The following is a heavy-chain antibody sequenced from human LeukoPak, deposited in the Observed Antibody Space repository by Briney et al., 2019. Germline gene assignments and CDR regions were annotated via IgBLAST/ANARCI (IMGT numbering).Heavy chain of an antibody. CDR1: GYTFTGYY. CDR3: ARDLGVAVAGYYNYGMDV. J-gene: IGHJ6*02. Sequence: ASVRVSCKASGYTFTGYYMHWGRQAPGQGLEWLGWINPNSGGTNYAQKFQGWATMTRDTSISTAYMELSRLRSDDTAVYYCARDLGVAVAGYYNYGMDVWGQGTTVTVSS. CDR2: INPNSGGT. V-gene: IGHV1-2*04. D-gene: IGHD6-19*01.